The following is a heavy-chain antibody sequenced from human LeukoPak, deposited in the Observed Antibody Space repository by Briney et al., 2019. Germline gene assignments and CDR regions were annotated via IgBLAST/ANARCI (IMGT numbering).Heavy chain of an antibody. J-gene: IGHJ6*03. Sequence: ASVKVSCTASGYTFTGYYMRWVRQAPGQGLEWMGWINPNSGGTNYAQKFQGRVTMTRDTSINTAYMELSRLRSDDTAVYYCARGGLPIYYYYIDVWVKGTTVTVSS. CDR2: INPNSGGT. CDR1: GYTFTGYY. CDR3: ARGGLPIYYYYIDV. V-gene: IGHV1-2*02. D-gene: IGHD3-16*01.